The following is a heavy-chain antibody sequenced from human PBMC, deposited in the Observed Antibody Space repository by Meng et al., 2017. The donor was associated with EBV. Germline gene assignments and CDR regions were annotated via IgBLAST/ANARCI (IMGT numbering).Heavy chain of an antibody. CDR1: GGPFRYYA. J-gene: IGHJ4*02. CDR3: ASESGRGYTPDY. Sequence: QVHVVELDGEVKKHGSSVKVSCKTSGGPFRYYAISLVRQAPGQGLEWLGGILPRLGASNYAQKFHGRVKITADESTSTHYMDLSSLRSEDTAIYYCASESGRGYTPDYWGQGTLVTVSS. D-gene: IGHD3-10*01. V-gene: IGHV1-69*01. CDR2: ILPRLGAS.